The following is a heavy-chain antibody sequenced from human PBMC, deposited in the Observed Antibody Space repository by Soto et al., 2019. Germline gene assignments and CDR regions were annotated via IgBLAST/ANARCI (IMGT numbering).Heavy chain of an antibody. CDR2: IYYSGST. V-gene: IGHV4-30-4*01. CDR1: GGSLSSGDYY. D-gene: IGHD3-22*01. Sequence: SETLSLTCTVSGGSLSSGDYYWSWIRQPPGKGLEWIGYIYYSGSTYYNPSLKSRVTISVDTSKNQFSLKLSSVTAADTAVYYCARVALYDSSGYYRYYFDYWGQGTLVTVSS. CDR3: ARVALYDSSGYYRYYFDY. J-gene: IGHJ4*02.